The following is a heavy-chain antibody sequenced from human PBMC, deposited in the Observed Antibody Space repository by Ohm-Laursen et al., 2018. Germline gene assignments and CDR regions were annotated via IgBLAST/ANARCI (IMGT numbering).Heavy chain of an antibody. CDR2: IYYSGST. CDR1: GGSMNNYY. V-gene: IGHV4-59*01. J-gene: IGHJ5*02. D-gene: IGHD1/OR15-1a*01. CDR3: AKDGSNNGWLDP. Sequence: GTLSLTWTVSGGSMNNYYWRWIRQPPGKGLEWIGYIYYSGSTNYNPSLKSRVTISVDQSKNQFSLRLTSVTAADTAVYYCAKDGSNNGWLDPWGQGILVTVSS.